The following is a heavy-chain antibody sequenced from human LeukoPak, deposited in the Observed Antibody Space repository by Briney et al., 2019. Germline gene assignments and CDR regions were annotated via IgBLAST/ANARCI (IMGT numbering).Heavy chain of an antibody. V-gene: IGHV3-15*01. Sequence: GESLRLSCTASGVTVSNTWMSWVRQAPGKGLEWVGLFTSRSAGGTIHYAAPVQGRFTSLAEDSKNTWYLQMNGLQIEDTGIYYCTTGGGTMDFWGQGTLVTVSS. CDR1: GVTVSNTW. CDR3: TTGGGTMDF. D-gene: IGHD2-15*01. CDR2: FTSRSAGGTI. J-gene: IGHJ4*02.